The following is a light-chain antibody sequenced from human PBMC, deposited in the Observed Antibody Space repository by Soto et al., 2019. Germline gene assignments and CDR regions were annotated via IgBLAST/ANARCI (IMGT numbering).Light chain of an antibody. J-gene: IGLJ2*01. Sequence: QSVLTQPPSASGTPGQRVTISCIGSNSNVGSYYVYWYQQLPGTAPKLLIYRANQRPSGVPDRFSGSKSGTSASLAISGLRSEDEADYYCVSWDDSLSGVVFGGGTKVTVL. V-gene: IGLV1-47*01. CDR1: NSNVGSYY. CDR2: RAN. CDR3: VSWDDSLSGVV.